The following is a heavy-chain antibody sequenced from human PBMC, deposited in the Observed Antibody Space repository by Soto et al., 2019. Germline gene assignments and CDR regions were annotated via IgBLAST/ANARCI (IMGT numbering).Heavy chain of an antibody. CDR1: GFTFSSYW. Sequence: EVQLVESGGSLVKPGRSLRLSCVASGFTFSSYWMHWVRQAPGKGLEWVSSISRGVNYIYYADSVKGRFTISRDNAKNSLYLHMNSLRADDTAVYFCAREATNDSGDSRDAFDLWGQGTMVTVSS. CDR2: ISRGVNYI. V-gene: IGHV3-21*02. CDR3: AREATNDSGDSRDAFDL. D-gene: IGHD4-17*01. J-gene: IGHJ3*01.